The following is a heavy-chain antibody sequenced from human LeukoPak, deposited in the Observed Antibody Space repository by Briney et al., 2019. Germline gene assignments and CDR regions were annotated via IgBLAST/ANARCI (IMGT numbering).Heavy chain of an antibody. CDR1: GGSISNGDYY. V-gene: IGHV4-30-4*08. D-gene: IGHD2-2*02. CDR3: ARAPYYSPLYCSSASCYSFNGLDI. J-gene: IGHJ3*02. CDR2: IYYSGTM. Sequence: SETLSLTCTVSGGSISNGDYYWSWIRQPPGKGLEWIRYIYYSGTMYYNPSLKSRLTMSVDTSKNQFSLKLSSVTAADTAVYYCARAPYYSPLYCSSASCYSFNGLDIWGQGTKVTVSS.